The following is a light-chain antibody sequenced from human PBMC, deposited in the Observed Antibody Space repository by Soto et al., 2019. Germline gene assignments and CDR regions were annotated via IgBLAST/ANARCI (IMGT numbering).Light chain of an antibody. V-gene: IGKV3-20*01. CDR2: GAS. Sequence: EILLTQSPGTLSLSPGEIATLSCRAIQSVTSRFFAWYQQRPGQAPRLLMYGASNRATGIPDRFSGSASGTEFTLTISSLQSEDFAVYYCHQYDNWPPWTFGQGTKVDIK. CDR3: HQYDNWPPWT. J-gene: IGKJ1*01. CDR1: QSVTSRF.